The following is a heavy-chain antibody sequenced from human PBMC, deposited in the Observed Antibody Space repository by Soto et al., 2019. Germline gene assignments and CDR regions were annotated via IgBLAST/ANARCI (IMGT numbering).Heavy chain of an antibody. J-gene: IGHJ3*02. CDR3: ARVAEYYDILTGYYQGAFDI. D-gene: IGHD3-9*01. V-gene: IGHV3-11*01. CDR1: GFTFSDYY. CDR2: ISSSGSTI. Sequence: QVQLVESGGGLVKPGGSLRLSCAASGFTFSDYYMSWIRQAPGKGLEWVSYISSSGSTIYYADTVKGRFTISRDNAKNSLYLQMNSLRAEDTAVYYCARVAEYYDILTGYYQGAFDIWGQGTMVTVSS.